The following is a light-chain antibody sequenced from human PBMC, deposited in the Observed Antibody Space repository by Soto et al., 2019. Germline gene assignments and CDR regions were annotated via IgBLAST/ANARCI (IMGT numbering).Light chain of an antibody. J-gene: IGLJ3*02. Sequence: QSVLTQPPSASGSPGQSVTISCTGTSSDVGGYNYVSWYQHHPGKAPKFMIYEVSKRPSGVPDRFSGSKSGNTASLTVSGLQTEDEADYYCSSYAGSNNWVFGGGTKVTVL. V-gene: IGLV2-8*01. CDR3: SSYAGSNNWV. CDR2: EVS. CDR1: SSDVGGYNY.